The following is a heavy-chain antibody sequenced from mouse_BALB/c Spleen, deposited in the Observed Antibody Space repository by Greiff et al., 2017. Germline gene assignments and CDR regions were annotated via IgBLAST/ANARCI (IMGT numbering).Heavy chain of an antibody. CDR2: IWSGGST. CDR3: DRKEGNIGRYYAMDY. J-gene: IGHJ4*01. D-gene: IGHD2-1*01. CDR1: GFSLTSYG. Sequence: VKLMESGPGLVQPSQSLSITCTVSGFSLTSYGVHWVRQSPGKGLEWLGVIWSGGSTDYNAAFISRLSISKDNSKSHVFFKMNSLQANDTAIYSCDRKEGNIGRYYAMDYWGQGTSVTVSS. V-gene: IGHV2-2*02.